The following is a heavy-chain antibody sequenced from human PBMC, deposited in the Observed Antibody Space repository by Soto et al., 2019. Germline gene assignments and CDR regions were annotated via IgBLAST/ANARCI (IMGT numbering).Heavy chain of an antibody. Sequence: PGGSLRLSCSASGFIFRDFYMAWIRQAPGEGLQWISYISNSGGNTRYADSVKGRFTISRDNSRNSVYLQMDSLTAGDTAIYYCARRRLEAGVWFDPWGRGTLVTVSS. V-gene: IGHV3-11*06. J-gene: IGHJ5*02. D-gene: IGHD1-1*01. CDR1: GFIFRDFY. CDR2: ISNSGGNT. CDR3: ARRRLEAGVWFDP.